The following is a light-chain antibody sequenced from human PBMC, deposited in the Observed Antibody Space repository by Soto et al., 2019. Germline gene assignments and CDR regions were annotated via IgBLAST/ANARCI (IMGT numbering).Light chain of an antibody. V-gene: IGLV1-51*01. CDR2: DNN. CDR1: SSNIGNNY. J-gene: IGLJ2*01. Sequence: QSVLTQPPSVSAAPGQKVTISCSGSSSNIGNNYVSWYQQLPGTAPKLLIYDNNKRPSGIPDRFSGSKSGTSATLGITGLQTGDEADYHCGTWDTSLNGVVFGGGTKLTVL. CDR3: GTWDTSLNGVV.